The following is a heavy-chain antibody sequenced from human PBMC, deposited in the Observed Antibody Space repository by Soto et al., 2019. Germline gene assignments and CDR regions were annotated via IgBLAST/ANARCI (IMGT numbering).Heavy chain of an antibody. Sequence: GVSRRLSCSASGFTFSSYSMNGGGEAPGQGLEWVSHISYSSRTIYYVDSVKGRFTVSRDNVKNLLYLQMNSLRDEDTAVYYCARTRLRIYYYAMDVWGQGTTVTVSS. CDR2: ISYSSRTI. J-gene: IGHJ6*02. D-gene: IGHD2-15*01. CDR1: GFTFSSYS. V-gene: IGHV3-48*02. CDR3: ARTRLRIYYYAMDV.